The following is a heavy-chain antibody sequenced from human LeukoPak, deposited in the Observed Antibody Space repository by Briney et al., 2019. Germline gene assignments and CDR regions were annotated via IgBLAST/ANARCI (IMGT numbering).Heavy chain of an antibody. Sequence: GGSLRLSCAASGFTFSSYWMHWVRQAPGKGLVWVSRINSDGSSTSYADSVKGRFTISRDNAKNTLYLQMNSLRAEDTAVYYCAKDSPVGYCSSTSCYSSAFDIWGQGTMVTVSS. CDR3: AKDSPVGYCSSTSCYSSAFDI. CDR1: GFTFSSYW. D-gene: IGHD2-2*01. CDR2: INSDGSST. J-gene: IGHJ3*02. V-gene: IGHV3-74*01.